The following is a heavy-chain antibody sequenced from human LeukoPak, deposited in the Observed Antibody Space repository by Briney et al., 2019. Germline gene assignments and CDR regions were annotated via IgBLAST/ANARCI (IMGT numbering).Heavy chain of an antibody. CDR2: IVVGSGNT. D-gene: IGHD6-19*01. Sequence: SVKVSCETSGFTFTSSAVQWVRQARGQRLEWIGWIVVGSGNTNYAQKFQERVTITRDMSTSTAYMELSSLRSEDTAVYYCAARSSYSSGWNFDYWGQGTLVTVSS. V-gene: IGHV1-58*01. J-gene: IGHJ4*02. CDR1: GFTFTSSA. CDR3: AARSSYSSGWNFDY.